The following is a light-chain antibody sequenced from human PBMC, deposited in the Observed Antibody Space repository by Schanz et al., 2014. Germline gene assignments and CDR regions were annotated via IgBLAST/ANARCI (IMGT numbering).Light chain of an antibody. CDR2: GAS. V-gene: IGKV3-15*01. J-gene: IGKJ1*01. Sequence: EIVMTQSPATLSVSPGERATLSCRASQSVSSNLAWYQQKPGQSPRLLIHGASTRASGIPARFSGSGSGTDFTLTISRLEPEDFALYYCHQYDNSPTWTFGQGTKVEIK. CDR3: HQYDNSPTWT. CDR1: QSVSSN.